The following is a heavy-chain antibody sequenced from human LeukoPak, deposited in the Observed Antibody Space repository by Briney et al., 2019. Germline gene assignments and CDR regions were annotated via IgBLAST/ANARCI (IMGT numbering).Heavy chain of an antibody. Sequence: GGSLRLSCAASGSTVSSNYMSWVRQAPGKGLEWVSVIYSGGSTYYADSVKGRFTISRDNSKNTLYLQMNSLRAEDTAVYYCAREVRDSGWLDYWGQGTLVTVSS. CDR2: IYSGGST. CDR3: AREVRDSGWLDY. D-gene: IGHD6-19*01. J-gene: IGHJ4*02. V-gene: IGHV3-66*01. CDR1: GSTVSSNY.